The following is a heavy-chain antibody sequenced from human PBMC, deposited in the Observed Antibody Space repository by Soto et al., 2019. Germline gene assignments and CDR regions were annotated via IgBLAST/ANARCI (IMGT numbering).Heavy chain of an antibody. CDR1: GFTFSSYG. V-gene: IGHV3-30*18. CDR3: AKGAPFEY. CDR2: ISYDGSNK. J-gene: IGHJ4*02. Sequence: QVQLVESGGGVVQPGRSLRLSCAASGFTFSSYGMHWVRQAPGKGLEWVAVISYDGSNKYYADSVKGRFTISRDNSKNTLYLQMNSLRAEDTAVYYCAKGAPFEYWGQGTLVTVSS.